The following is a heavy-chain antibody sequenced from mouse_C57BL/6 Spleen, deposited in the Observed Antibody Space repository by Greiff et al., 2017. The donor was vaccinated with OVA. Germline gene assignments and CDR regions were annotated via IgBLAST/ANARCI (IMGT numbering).Heavy chain of an antibody. V-gene: IGHV1-74*01. CDR2: IHPSASDT. CDR3: AELRYNY. J-gene: IGHJ2*01. Sequence: QVQLQQPGAELVKPGASVKVSCKASGYTFTSYWMHWVKQRPGQGLEWIGRIHPSASDTHYNQKFKGKAPLTVDKASSTAYMQLSSLTSEDSAVYYCAELRYNYWGQGTTLTVSS. CDR1: GYTFTSYW. D-gene: IGHD1-1*01.